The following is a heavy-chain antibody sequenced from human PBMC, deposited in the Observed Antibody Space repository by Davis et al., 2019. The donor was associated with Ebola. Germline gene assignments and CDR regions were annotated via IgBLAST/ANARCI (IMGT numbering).Heavy chain of an antibody. J-gene: IGHJ4*02. Sequence: PGGSLRLSCAASGFTVSSNYMSWVRQAPWKGLEWVSAISGSGGSTYYADSVKGRFTISRDNSKNTLYLQMNSLRAEDTAVYYCAKDGRSSSIAALFDYWGQGTLVTVSS. CDR3: AKDGRSSSIAALFDY. CDR1: GFTVSSNY. D-gene: IGHD6-6*01. V-gene: IGHV3-23*01. CDR2: ISGSGGST.